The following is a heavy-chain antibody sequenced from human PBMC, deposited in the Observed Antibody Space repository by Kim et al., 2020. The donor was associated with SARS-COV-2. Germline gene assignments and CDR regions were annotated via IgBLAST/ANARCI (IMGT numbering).Heavy chain of an antibody. CDR3: AAGSPGGFSYAQTYYYYYGMDV. CDR1: GFTFTSSA. J-gene: IGHJ6*02. Sequence: SVKVSCKASGFTFTSSAVQWVRQARGQRLEWIGWIVVGSGNTNYAQKFQERVTITRDMSTSTAYMELSSLRSEDTAVYYCAAGSPGGFSYAQTYYYYYGMDVWGQGTTVTVSS. D-gene: IGHD3-16*01. V-gene: IGHV1-58*01. CDR2: IVVGSGNT.